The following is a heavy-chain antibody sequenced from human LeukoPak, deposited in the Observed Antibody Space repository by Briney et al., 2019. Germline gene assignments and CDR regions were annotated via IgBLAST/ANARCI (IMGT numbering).Heavy chain of an antibody. Sequence: SETLSLTCAVSGGSISSGGYSWSWIRQPPGKGLEWIGYIYHSGTTNYNPSLKSRVTMSVDKSKNQFSLKLTSVTAADTAVYYCATYFYGEYGSYYFDYWGQGTLVTVSS. V-gene: IGHV4-30-2*01. CDR2: IYHSGTT. CDR1: GGSISSGGYS. J-gene: IGHJ4*02. CDR3: ATYFYGEYGSYYFDY. D-gene: IGHD4-17*01.